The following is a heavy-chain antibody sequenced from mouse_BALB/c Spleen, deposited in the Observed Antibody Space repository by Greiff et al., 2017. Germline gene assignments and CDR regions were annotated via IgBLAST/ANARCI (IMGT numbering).Heavy chain of an antibody. V-gene: IGHV1-54*01. Sequence: VQRVESGAELVRPGTSVKVSCKASGYAFTNYLIEWVKQRPGQGLEWIGVINPGSGGTNYNEKFKGKATLTADKSSSTAYMQLSSLTSDDSAVYFCARYGNHQGSFAYWGQGTLVTVSA. CDR3: ARYGNHQGSFAY. D-gene: IGHD2-1*01. CDR2: INPGSGGT. CDR1: GYAFTNYL. J-gene: IGHJ3*01.